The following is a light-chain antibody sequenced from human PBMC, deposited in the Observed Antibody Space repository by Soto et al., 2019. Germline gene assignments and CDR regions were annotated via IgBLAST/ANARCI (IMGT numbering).Light chain of an antibody. V-gene: IGKV3-15*01. CDR3: QQYDTWPLT. CDR2: DAS. J-gene: IGKJ4*01. Sequence: EIVLTQSPATLSVSPGERVTLSFMARQSVGSNLAWYQQTPGQAPRVVIYDASTRATVIPARFSGSGSGTEFTLTISSLQSEDFAVYYCQQYDTWPLTFGGGTKVDIK. CDR1: QSVGSN.